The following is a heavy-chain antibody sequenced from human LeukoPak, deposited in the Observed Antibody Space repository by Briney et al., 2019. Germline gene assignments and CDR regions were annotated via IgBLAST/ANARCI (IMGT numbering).Heavy chain of an antibody. V-gene: IGHV5-51*01. D-gene: IGHD3-10*01. CDR1: GYIFTSYY. J-gene: IGHJ4*02. Sequence: GESLKISCKASGYIFTSYYIGWVRQMPGKGLEWMARIYPGDSHTRYSPSFQGRVSISFDKSISAAYLQWSSLEASDTAMYYCARQIGDDSGSYYKTPFDNWGQGTVVTVSS. CDR2: IYPGDSHT. CDR3: ARQIGDDSGSYYKTPFDN.